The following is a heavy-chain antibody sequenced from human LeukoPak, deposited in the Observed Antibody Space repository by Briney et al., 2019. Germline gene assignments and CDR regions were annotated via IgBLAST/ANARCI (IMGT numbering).Heavy chain of an antibody. CDR3: TTFPGAVAPEGNY. V-gene: IGHV3-73*01. CDR1: GFTFSGAA. J-gene: IGHJ4*02. Sequence: GGSLRLSCAASGFTFSGAAIHWVRQASGKGLEWVGRIRTKPNNYATAYAASVQGRFTISRDDSKKTAYLLMSSLRTEDTALYYCTTFPGAVAPEGNYWGQGTLVSVSS. D-gene: IGHD2-15*01. CDR2: IRTKPNNYAT.